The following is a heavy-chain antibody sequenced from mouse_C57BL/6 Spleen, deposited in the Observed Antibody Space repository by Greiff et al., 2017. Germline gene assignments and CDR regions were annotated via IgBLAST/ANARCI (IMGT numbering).Heavy chain of an antibody. CDR2: ISDGGSYT. J-gene: IGHJ2*01. Sequence: EVQGVESGGGLVKPGGSLKLSCAASGFTFTSYAMPWVRQTPVKRLEWVATISDGGSYTYYPDNVKGRFTISRDNAKNNLYLQMNHLKSEDTAMCYCTRDWFDYWGQGTTLTVSS. V-gene: IGHV5-4*01. CDR3: TRDWFDY. CDR1: GFTFTSYA.